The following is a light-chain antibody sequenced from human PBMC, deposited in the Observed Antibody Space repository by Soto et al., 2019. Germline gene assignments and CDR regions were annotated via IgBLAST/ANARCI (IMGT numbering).Light chain of an antibody. CDR3: SSFTTSNTQV. J-gene: IGLJ2*01. V-gene: IGLV2-14*03. Sequence: QSVLTQPASVSGSPGQSIAVSCTGTNSDIGHYNYVSWYQQYPGKAPKLIIYDVTNRPSGISDRFSGSKSGNTASLTISGLQPEDEADYYCSSFTTSNTQVFGGGTKVTVL. CDR2: DVT. CDR1: NSDIGHYNY.